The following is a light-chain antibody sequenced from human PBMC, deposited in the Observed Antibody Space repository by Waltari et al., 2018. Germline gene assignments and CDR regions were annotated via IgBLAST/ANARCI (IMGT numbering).Light chain of an antibody. CDR2: SAS. J-gene: IGKJ2*01. V-gene: IGKV3-15*01. CDR1: RSVGSS. CDR3: QQYYNWPYT. Sequence: ETTMTQSPATLSVSPGERVSHPYRASRSVGSSLAWYQQIPGQPPKILIPSASTGATGLPARFSGSGSGTDFTLTISSLQSEDFAVYYCQQYYNWPYTFGQGTKLDIK.